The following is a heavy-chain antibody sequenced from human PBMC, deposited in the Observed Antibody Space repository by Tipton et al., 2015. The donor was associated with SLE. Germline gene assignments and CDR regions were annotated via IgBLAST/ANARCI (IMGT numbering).Heavy chain of an antibody. D-gene: IGHD3-9*01. CDR1: GGSISITSYY. J-gene: IGHJ3*02. Sequence: TLSLTCTVSGGSISITSYYWGWIRQSPGKGLEWIGEINHSGSTNYKPSLKSRVTISVDTSKNQFSLKLSSVTAADTAVYYCASGILTGDAAFDIWGPGTMVTVS. CDR3: ASGILTGDAAFDI. CDR2: INHSGST. V-gene: IGHV4-39*07.